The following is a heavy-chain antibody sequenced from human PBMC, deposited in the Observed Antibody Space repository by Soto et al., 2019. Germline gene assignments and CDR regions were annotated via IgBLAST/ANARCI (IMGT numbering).Heavy chain of an antibody. CDR1: GFSFGDSY. Sequence: QVQLVESGGGLVKPGGSLRLACAASGFSFGDSYMSWVRQAPGKGLEWLSYISGGSSYTNYADFVKGRFTISRDNAKRSLYLEMNSLRADDTAVYYCANTMVAASGYYFDHWGQGNVVTVSS. CDR2: ISGGSSYT. J-gene: IGHJ4*02. D-gene: IGHD2-15*01. V-gene: IGHV3-11*06. CDR3: ANTMVAASGYYFDH.